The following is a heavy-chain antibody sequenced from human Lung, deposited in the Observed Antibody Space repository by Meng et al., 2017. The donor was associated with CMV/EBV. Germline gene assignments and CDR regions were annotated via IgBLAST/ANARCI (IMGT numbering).Heavy chain of an antibody. Sequence: GRLVESGGGVVQPGRSLSFSGAASGSTFSSYAMNWVRQAPGKGLEWVAVISYDGSNKYYADSVKGRFTISRDNSKNSLYLQMNSLRAEDTAVYYCARDDSSSWGQGTLVTVSS. D-gene: IGHD3-22*01. CDR3: ARDDSSS. CDR1: GSTFSSYA. CDR2: ISYDGSNK. J-gene: IGHJ5*02. V-gene: IGHV3-30-3*01.